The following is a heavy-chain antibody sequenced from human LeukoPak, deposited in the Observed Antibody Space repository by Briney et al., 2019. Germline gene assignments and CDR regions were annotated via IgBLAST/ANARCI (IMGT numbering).Heavy chain of an antibody. CDR2: ISYSGST. CDR3: ARGDWNDVPY. J-gene: IGHJ4*02. Sequence: SETLSLTCTVSGGSISSYYWTWIRQPPGKGLEWIGYISYSGSTNYNPSLKSRLTISADTSKNQFSLNLTSVTAADTALYYCARGDWNDVPYWGQGILVTVSS. D-gene: IGHD1-1*01. V-gene: IGHV4-59*01. CDR1: GGSISSYY.